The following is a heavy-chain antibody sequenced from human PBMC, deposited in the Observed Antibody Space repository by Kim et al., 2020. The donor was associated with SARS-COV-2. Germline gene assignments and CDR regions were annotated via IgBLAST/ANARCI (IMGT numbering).Heavy chain of an antibody. Sequence: GGSLRLSCAASGFTFDDYAMHWVRQAPGKGLEWVSGISWNSGSIGYADSVKGRFTISRDNAKNSLYLQMNSLRAEDTALYYCAKDIAVDSSGLIDYWGQGTLVTVSS. CDR1: GFTFDDYA. D-gene: IGHD3-22*01. V-gene: IGHV3-9*01. CDR2: ISWNSGSI. CDR3: AKDIAVDSSGLIDY. J-gene: IGHJ4*02.